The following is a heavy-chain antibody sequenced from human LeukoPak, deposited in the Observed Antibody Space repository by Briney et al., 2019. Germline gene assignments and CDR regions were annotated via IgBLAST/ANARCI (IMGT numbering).Heavy chain of an antibody. V-gene: IGHV4-30-2*01. J-gene: IGHJ4*02. CDR3: ARDGGWYIDY. D-gene: IGHD6-19*01. CDR2: IYHSGST. Sequence: SETLSLTCTVSGGSISSGGYYWSWIRQPPGKGLEWIGYIYHSGSTYYNPSLKSRVTISVDRSKNQFSLELSSVTAADTAVYYCARDGGWYIDYWGQGTLVTVSS. CDR1: GGSISSGGYY.